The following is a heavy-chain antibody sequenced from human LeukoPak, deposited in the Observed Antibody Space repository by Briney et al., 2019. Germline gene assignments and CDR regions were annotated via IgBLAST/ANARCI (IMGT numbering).Heavy chain of an antibody. D-gene: IGHD3-16*01. CDR3: ARDSPEGTYAFDN. CDR1: DGSFSSSSDS. V-gene: IGHV4-39*07. CDR2: IDYSGTT. Sequence: SETLSLTCTVSDGSFSSSSDSWGWIRQPPGKGLEWIGSIDYSGTTYHNPSLKSRVTMAVNASKNQFSLRLSSVSAADTAVYYCARDSPEGTYAFDNWGQGILVTVSS. J-gene: IGHJ4*02.